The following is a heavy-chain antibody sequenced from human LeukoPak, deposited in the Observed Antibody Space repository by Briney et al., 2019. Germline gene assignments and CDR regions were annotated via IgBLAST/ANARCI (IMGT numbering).Heavy chain of an antibody. V-gene: IGHV4-38-2*01. CDR2: IYHSGST. J-gene: IGHJ3*02. Sequence: SETLSLTCAVSGYSISSGYYWGWIRQPPGKGLEWIGSIYHSGSTYYNPSLKSRVTISVDTSKNQFSLKLSSVTAAATAVYYCARHAPQFRFLDDAFDIWGQGTMVTVSS. CDR1: GYSISSGYY. CDR3: ARHAPQFRFLDDAFDI. D-gene: IGHD3-3*01.